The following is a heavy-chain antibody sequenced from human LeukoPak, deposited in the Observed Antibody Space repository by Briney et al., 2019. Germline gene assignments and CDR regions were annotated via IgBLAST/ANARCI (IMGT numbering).Heavy chain of an antibody. CDR3: ARDLSSLTHLAFDP. CDR1: GYTFTGCY. CDR2: INPNSGGT. Sequence: ASVKVSCKASGYTFTGCYMHWVRQAPGQGLEWMGWINPNSGGTNYAQKFQGRVTMTRDTSISTAYMELSRLRSDDTAVYYCARDLSSLTHLAFDPWGQGTLVTVSS. V-gene: IGHV1-2*02. D-gene: IGHD6-13*01. J-gene: IGHJ5*02.